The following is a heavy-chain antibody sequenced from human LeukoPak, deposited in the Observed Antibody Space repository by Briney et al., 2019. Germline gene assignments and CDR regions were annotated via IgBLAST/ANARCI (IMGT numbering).Heavy chain of an antibody. V-gene: IGHV4-59*08. CDR2: IYYSGST. CDR1: GGSISSYY. Sequence: SETLSLTCTVSGGSISSYYWSWIRQPPGKGLEWIGYIYYSGSTNYNPSLKSRVTISVDTSKNQFSLKLSSVTAADTAVYYCARARYYFDYWGQGTLVTVSS. J-gene: IGHJ4*02. CDR3: ARARYYFDY.